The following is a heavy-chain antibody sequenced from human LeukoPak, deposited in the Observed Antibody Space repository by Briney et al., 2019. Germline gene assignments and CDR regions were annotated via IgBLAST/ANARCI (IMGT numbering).Heavy chain of an antibody. CDR3: ARDPLLPGIAAAGPFDY. Sequence: GGSLRLSWAASGFTFSSYAMHWVRQAPGKGLEYVSAISSNGGCTYYANFLKGRFSISGDNSKNTLYLQMGSLRAEDMAVYYCARDPLLPGIAAAGPFDYWGQGTLVTVSS. V-gene: IGHV3-64*01. CDR2: ISSNGGCT. J-gene: IGHJ4*02. D-gene: IGHD6-13*01. CDR1: GFTFSSYA.